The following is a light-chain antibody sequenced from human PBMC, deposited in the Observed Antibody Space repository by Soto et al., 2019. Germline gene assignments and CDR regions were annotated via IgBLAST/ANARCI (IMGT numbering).Light chain of an antibody. CDR1: QSISDY. CDR2: DAS. J-gene: IGKJ4*01. CDR3: QQRSDWPSA. V-gene: IGKV3-11*01. Sequence: IVLTQSPDTLSLSPGETATLSCRASQSISDYLAWYQQKPGQAPRLLIYDASNRATGIPGRFSGSVSGTDFSLTISSLEAEDFAIYYCQQRSDWPSAFGGGTRVEIK.